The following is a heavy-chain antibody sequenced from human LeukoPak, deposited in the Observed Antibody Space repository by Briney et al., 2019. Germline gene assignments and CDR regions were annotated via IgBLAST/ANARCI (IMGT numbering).Heavy chain of an antibody. J-gene: IGHJ6*02. D-gene: IGHD5-12*01. CDR1: GFTFSSYG. Sequence: GGSLRLSCAASGFTFSSYGMHWVRQAPGKGLEWVANIKQDGSEKYYVDSVKGRFTISRDNAKNSLYLQMNSLRAEDTAVYYCARDLEPSLVAVYYYYGMDVWGQGTTVTVSS. CDR3: ARDLEPSLVAVYYYYGMDV. V-gene: IGHV3-7*01. CDR2: IKQDGSEK.